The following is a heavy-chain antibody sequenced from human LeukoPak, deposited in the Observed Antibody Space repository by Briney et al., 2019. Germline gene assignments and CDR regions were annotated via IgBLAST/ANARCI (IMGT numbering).Heavy chain of an antibody. CDR1: GYTFTSYY. CDR3: ARERSRIAAVFDY. D-gene: IGHD6-13*01. V-gene: IGHV1-46*01. J-gene: IGHJ4*02. CDR2: INPSGGST. Sequence: GASVKVSCTASGYTFTSYYMHWVRQAPGQGLEWMGIINPSGGSTSYAQKFQGRVTMTRDMSTSTVYMELSSLRSEDTAVYYCARERSRIAAVFDYWGQGTLVTVSS.